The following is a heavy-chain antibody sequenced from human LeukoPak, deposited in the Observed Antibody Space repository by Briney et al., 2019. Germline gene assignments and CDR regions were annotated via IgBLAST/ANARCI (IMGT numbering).Heavy chain of an antibody. CDR1: GFTFDDYA. V-gene: IGHV3-9*01. CDR2: IGWNSGSI. CDR3: ALCNETRDWFDP. Sequence: QSGGSLRLSCAASGFTFDDYAMHWVRQAPGKGLEWVSGIGWNSGSIGYADSVKGRFTISRDNAKNSLYLQMNSLRAEDTALYYCALCNETRDWFDPWGQGTLVTVSS. J-gene: IGHJ5*02.